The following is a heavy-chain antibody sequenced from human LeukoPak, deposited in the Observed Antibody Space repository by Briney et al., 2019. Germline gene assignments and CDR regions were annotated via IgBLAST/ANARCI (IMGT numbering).Heavy chain of an antibody. CDR1: GFTFSSYG. V-gene: IGHV3-30*02. Sequence: GGSLRLSCAASGFTFSSYGMHWVRQAPGKGLEWVAFIRYDGSNKYYADSVKGRFTISRDNSKNTLYLQMNSLRAEDTAVYCCAKKAAAGTSSFFDYWGQGTLVTVSS. D-gene: IGHD6-13*01. CDR3: AKKAAAGTSSFFDY. J-gene: IGHJ4*02. CDR2: IRYDGSNK.